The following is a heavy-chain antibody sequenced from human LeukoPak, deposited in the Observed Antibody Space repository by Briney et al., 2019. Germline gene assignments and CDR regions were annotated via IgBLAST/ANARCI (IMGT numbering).Heavy chain of an antibody. J-gene: IGHJ4*02. Sequence: PSETLSLTCAVYGGSFSGYYWSWTRQPPGKGLEWIGEINHSGSTNYNPSLKSRVTISVDTSKNQFSLKLSSVTAADTAVYYCARGDYGGKNDWGQGTLVTVSS. V-gene: IGHV4-34*01. CDR1: GGSFSGYY. CDR3: ARGDYGGKND. D-gene: IGHD4-23*01. CDR2: INHSGST.